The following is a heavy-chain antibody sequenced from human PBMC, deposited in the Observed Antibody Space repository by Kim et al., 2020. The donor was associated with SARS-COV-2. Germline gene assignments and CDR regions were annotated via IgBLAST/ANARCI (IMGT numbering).Heavy chain of an antibody. V-gene: IGHV5-51*01. CDR1: GYSFTSYW. CDR2: IYPGDSDT. Sequence: GESLKISCKGSGYSFTSYWIGWVRQMPGKGLEWMGIIYPGDSDTRYSPSFQGPVTISADKSISTAYLQWSSLKASDTAMYYCARRHGYSSGWLDFDYWGQGTLVTVSS. J-gene: IGHJ4*02. D-gene: IGHD6-19*01. CDR3: ARRHGYSSGWLDFDY.